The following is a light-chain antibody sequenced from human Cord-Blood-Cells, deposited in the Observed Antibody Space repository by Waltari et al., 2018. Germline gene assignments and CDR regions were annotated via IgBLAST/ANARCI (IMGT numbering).Light chain of an antibody. J-gene: IGKJ3*01. CDR2: AAS. Sequence: DIQMTQSPSSLSASVGDRVTITCRASQSISSYLNWYQQKPGKAPKLLIYAASSLQSGVPSRFSGSGSGTDVTLTSSSLQPEDFATYYCQQSYSTPFTFGPGTKVDIK. CDR1: QSISSY. V-gene: IGKV1-39*01. CDR3: QQSYSTPFT.